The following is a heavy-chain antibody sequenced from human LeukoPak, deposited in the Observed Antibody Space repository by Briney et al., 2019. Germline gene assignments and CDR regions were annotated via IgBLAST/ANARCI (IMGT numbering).Heavy chain of an antibody. V-gene: IGHV3-21*01. D-gene: IGHD4-17*01. J-gene: IGHJ4*02. CDR1: GFTFSSYT. CDR3: ARETTVIKKIDY. CDR2: ISSSSIYI. Sequence: GGSLRLSCAASGFTFSSYTMQWVRQAPGKGLEWVSSISSSSIYIYYADSVKGRFTISRDNAKNSLYLQMNSLRDEDTAIYYCARETTVIKKIDYWGQGTLVTVSS.